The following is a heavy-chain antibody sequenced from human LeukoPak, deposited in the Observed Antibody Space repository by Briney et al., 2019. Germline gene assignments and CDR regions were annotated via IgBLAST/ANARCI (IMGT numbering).Heavy chain of an antibody. J-gene: IGHJ4*02. CDR1: GGSFFSGYY. CDR2: INHSGST. CDR3: ARGLRSSGWHPNRAPTKYYFDY. Sequence: SETLSLTCAVYGGSFFSGYYWSWIRQPPGKGLEWIGQINHSGSTNYNPSLKSRVTISVDTSKNQFSLKLSSVTAADTAVYYCARGLRSSGWHPNRAPTKYYFDYWGQGTLVTVSS. D-gene: IGHD6-19*01. V-gene: IGHV4-34*01.